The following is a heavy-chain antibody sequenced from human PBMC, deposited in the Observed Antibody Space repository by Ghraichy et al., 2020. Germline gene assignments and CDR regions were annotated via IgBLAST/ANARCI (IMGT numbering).Heavy chain of an antibody. Sequence: GESLNISCEGSGFTLTNFHMHWVRQSPDKGLEWVALMPHDGGDKQYADSVKGRFTISRDNSKNTIYLEAGSLRDEDTAVYYCATERGSSGRAGWFDPWGQGTPVTVSS. V-gene: IGHV3-30*02. CDR2: MPHDGGDK. J-gene: IGHJ5*02. CDR1: GFTLTNFH. D-gene: IGHD6-19*01. CDR3: ATERGSSGRAGWFDP.